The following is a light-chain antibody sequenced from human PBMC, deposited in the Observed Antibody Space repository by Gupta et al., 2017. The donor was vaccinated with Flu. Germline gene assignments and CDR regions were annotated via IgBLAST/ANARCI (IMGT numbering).Light chain of an antibody. Sequence: EIVLIQSAATLSLSPWERATLSCRASQSVSSYLAWYQQKLGQAPRLLIYDASNRDTGIPARFSGSGYGKDFTLTISSREPEDFAVYYCQQHSNWPPYTFGQGTKLEIK. V-gene: IGKV3-11*01. J-gene: IGKJ2*01. CDR1: QSVSSY. CDR2: DAS. CDR3: QQHSNWPPYT.